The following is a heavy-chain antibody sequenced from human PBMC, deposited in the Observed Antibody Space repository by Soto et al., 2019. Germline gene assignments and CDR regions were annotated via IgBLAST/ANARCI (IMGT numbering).Heavy chain of an antibody. D-gene: IGHD2-21*02. Sequence: PAEPLSLTCTVCGCTICWYYLSWILQPPGKGLEWIWYMYNTGSTVYNPSFKSRVIISVDTSKNQFSLKLNFVTAAETVVYCCACDLWGYCGTDCYPLDVWGQGTTVTVSS. J-gene: IGHJ6*02. CDR1: GCTICWYY. CDR3: ACDLWGYCGTDCYPLDV. V-gene: IGHV4-59*01. CDR2: MYNTGST.